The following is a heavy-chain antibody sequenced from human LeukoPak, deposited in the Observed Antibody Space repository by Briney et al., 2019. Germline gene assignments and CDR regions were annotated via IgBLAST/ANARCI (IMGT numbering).Heavy chain of an antibody. D-gene: IGHD3-10*01. CDR3: AKEHRPIRGVTPFDY. V-gene: IGHV3-30*18. J-gene: IGHJ4*02. CDR2: ISYDGSNK. CDR1: GFTFSSYG. Sequence: GRSLRLSCAASGFTFSSYGMHWVRQAPGKGLEWVAVISYDGSNKYYADSVKGRFTISRDNSKNTLYLQMNSLRAEDTAVYYCAKEHRPIRGVTPFDYWGQGTLVTGSS.